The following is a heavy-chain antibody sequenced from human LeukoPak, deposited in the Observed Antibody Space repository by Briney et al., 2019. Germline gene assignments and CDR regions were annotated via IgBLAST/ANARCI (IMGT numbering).Heavy chain of an antibody. V-gene: IGHV3-30*02. CDR2: IRYDGSNK. CDR1: GFTFSSYG. J-gene: IGHJ4*02. CDR3: AKARVVVPAASEPLDY. D-gene: IGHD2-2*01. Sequence: PGGSLRLSCAASGFTFSSYGMHWVRQAPGKGLEWVAFIRYDGSNKYYADSVKGRFTISRDNSKNTLYLQMNSLRAEDTAVYYCAKARVVVPAASEPLDYWGQGTLVTVSS.